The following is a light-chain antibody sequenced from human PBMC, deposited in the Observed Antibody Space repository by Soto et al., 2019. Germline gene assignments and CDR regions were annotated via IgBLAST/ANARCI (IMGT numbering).Light chain of an antibody. J-gene: IGKJ4*01. CDR1: QSISTY. CDR3: QQSYYTPLT. V-gene: IGKV1-39*01. CDR2: AAS. Sequence: DIQMTQSPSSLSTSVGGRVTITCRASQSISTYLNWYQQRPGKAPKLLIYAASSLQSGGPSRFGGSGSGTDFTLTISSLQPEDFATYYCQQSYYTPLTFGGGTKVEIK.